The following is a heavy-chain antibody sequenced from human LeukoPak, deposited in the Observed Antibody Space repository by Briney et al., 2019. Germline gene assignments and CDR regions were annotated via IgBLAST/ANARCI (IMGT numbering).Heavy chain of an antibody. Sequence: ASVKVSCKASGYTFTGYYMHWVRQAPGQGLEWMGRINPNSGGTNYAQKFQGRVTMTRDTSISTAYMELCRLRSDDTAVYYCARDSSVAATLDYWGQGTLVTVSS. CDR1: GYTFTGYY. J-gene: IGHJ4*02. CDR2: INPNSGGT. D-gene: IGHD6-19*01. V-gene: IGHV1-2*06. CDR3: ARDSSVAATLDY.